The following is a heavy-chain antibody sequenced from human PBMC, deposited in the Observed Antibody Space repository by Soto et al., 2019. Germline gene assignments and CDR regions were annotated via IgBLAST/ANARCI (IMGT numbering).Heavy chain of an antibody. J-gene: IGHJ4*02. D-gene: IGHD2-15*01. Sequence: QVQLVESGGGVVQPGRSLRLSCAASGFTFSSYAMHWVRQAPGKGLEWVAVISYDGSNKYYADSVKGRFTISRDNSKNTLYLQMNSLRAEDTAVYYCARGPVSGGSPRIDYWGQGTLVTVSS. V-gene: IGHV3-30-3*01. CDR2: ISYDGSNK. CDR1: GFTFSSYA. CDR3: ARGPVSGGSPRIDY.